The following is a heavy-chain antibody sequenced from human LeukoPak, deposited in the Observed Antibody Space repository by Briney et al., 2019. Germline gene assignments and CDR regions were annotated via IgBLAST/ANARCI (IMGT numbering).Heavy chain of an antibody. Sequence: ASVKVSCKASGYTFTSYGISWVRQAPGQGLEWMGWISVYNGNTNYAQKLQGRVTMTTDTSTSTAYMELSSLRSEDTAVYYCARGVSLKYSSGWYFDFWGQGTLVTVSS. CDR3: ARGVSLKYSSGWYFDF. V-gene: IGHV1-18*01. CDR1: GYTFTSYG. CDR2: ISVYNGNT. J-gene: IGHJ4*02. D-gene: IGHD6-19*01.